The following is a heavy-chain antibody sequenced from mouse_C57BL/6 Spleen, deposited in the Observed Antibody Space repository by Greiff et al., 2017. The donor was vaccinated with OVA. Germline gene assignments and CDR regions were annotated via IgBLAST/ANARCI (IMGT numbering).Heavy chain of an antibody. D-gene: IGHD2-4*01. CDR1: GYTFTSYW. CDR3: ARSDYGYAMDY. V-gene: IGHV1-69*01. CDR2: IDPSDSYP. Sequence: QVQLQQPGAELVMPGASVKLSCKASGYTFTSYWMHWVKQRPGQGLEWIGEIDPSDSYPNYNQKFKGKSTLTVDKSSSTAYMQLSSLTSEDSAVYYCARSDYGYAMDYWGQGTSVTVSS. J-gene: IGHJ4*01.